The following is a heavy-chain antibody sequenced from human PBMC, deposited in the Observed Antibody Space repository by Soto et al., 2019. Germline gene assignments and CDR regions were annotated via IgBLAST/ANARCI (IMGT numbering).Heavy chain of an antibody. V-gene: IGHV4-59*01. CDR1: GGSISNYY. CDR2: IYYSGST. CDR3: ARLPMV. Sequence: SETLSLTCIVSGGSISNYYWSWIRQPPGKGLEWIGYIYYSGSTNYNPSLQSRVTISVDTSKNQFSLKLSSVTAADTAVYYCARLPMVWGQGTLVTVSS. J-gene: IGHJ4*02. D-gene: IGHD3-10*01.